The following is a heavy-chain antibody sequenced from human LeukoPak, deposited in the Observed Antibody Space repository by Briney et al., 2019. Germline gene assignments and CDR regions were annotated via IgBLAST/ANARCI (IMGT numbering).Heavy chain of an antibody. V-gene: IGHV1-69*13. D-gene: IGHD6-13*01. CDR2: IIPIFGTA. J-gene: IGHJ5*02. Sequence: ASVEVSCKASGYTFTSYGISWVRQAPGQGLEWMGGIIPIFGTANYAQKFQGRVTITADESTSTAYMELSSLRSEDTAVYYCARGRGSSSWLWGFDPWGQGTLVTVSS. CDR1: GYTFTSYG. CDR3: ARGRGSSSWLWGFDP.